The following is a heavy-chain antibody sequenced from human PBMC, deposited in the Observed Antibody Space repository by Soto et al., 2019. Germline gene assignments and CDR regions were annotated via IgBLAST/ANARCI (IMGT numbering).Heavy chain of an antibody. D-gene: IGHD1-26*01. CDR1: GGSINNYY. CDR3: ARRYGGNFDY. CDR2: IYYSGST. Sequence: QVQLQESGPGLVKPSETLSLTCTVSGGSINNYYWSWIRQPPGKGLEWIGYIYYSGSTNYNPSLKNLVTISVDTSKNQFSLKLSSVTAADTAVYYCARRYGGNFDYWGQGTLVTVSS. V-gene: IGHV4-59*01. J-gene: IGHJ4*02.